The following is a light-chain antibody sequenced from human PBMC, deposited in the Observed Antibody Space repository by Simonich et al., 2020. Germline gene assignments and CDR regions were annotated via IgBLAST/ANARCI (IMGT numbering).Light chain of an antibody. CDR3: QSYDSSIWV. CDR1: SGSITSNY. CDR2: EDN. J-gene: IGLJ3*02. Sequence: NFMLTQPHSVSESPGKTVTISCPRSSGSITSNYVHWDQQRPGSAPTPVIYEDNQRPSGVPDRFSGSIDSSSNSASLTISGLKTEDEADYYCQSYDSSIWVFGGGTKLTVL. V-gene: IGLV6-57*03.